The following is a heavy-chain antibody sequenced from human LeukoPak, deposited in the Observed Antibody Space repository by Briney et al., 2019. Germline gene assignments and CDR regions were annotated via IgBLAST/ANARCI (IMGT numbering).Heavy chain of an antibody. Sequence: SETLSLTCAVYGGSFSGYYWSWIRQPPGKGLEWIGEINHSGSTNYNPSLKSRVTISVDTSKNQFSLKLSSVTAADTAVYYCARGGFLQFRGSGLSSPFDYWGQGTLVTVSS. V-gene: IGHV4-34*01. CDR1: GGSFSGYY. J-gene: IGHJ4*02. CDR3: ARGGFLQFRGSGLSSPFDY. CDR2: INHSGST. D-gene: IGHD2-15*01.